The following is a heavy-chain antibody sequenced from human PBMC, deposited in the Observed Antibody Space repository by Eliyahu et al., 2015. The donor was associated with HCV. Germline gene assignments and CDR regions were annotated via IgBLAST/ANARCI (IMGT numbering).Heavy chain of an antibody. CDR2: VYYSGST. D-gene: IGHD1-26*01. CDR1: RGSXSSSTYY. V-gene: IGHV4-39*01. Sequence: QLQLQESGPGLVKPSETLSLTCTVXRGSXSSSTYYWGWIRQPPGKGLEWIGSVYYSGSTYYNPSLKSRVAISVDTSKNQFSLKLSSVTAADTAVYYCARHLHIVGAPPWWFDPWGQGTLVTVSS. J-gene: IGHJ5*02. CDR3: ARHLHIVGAPPWWFDP.